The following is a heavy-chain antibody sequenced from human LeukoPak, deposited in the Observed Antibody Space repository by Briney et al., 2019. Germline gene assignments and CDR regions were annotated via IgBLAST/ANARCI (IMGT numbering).Heavy chain of an antibody. CDR2: INHSGST. J-gene: IGHJ6*02. Sequence: PSETLSLTCTVSGGSISSSSYSWTWIRQPPGKGLEWIGEINHSGSTNYNPSLKSRVTISVDTSKNQFSLKLSSVTAADTAVYYCARALRYYDFWSGYNYYYYYGMDVWGQGTTVTVSS. CDR1: GGSISSSSYS. CDR3: ARALRYYDFWSGYNYYYYYGMDV. V-gene: IGHV4-39*07. D-gene: IGHD3-3*01.